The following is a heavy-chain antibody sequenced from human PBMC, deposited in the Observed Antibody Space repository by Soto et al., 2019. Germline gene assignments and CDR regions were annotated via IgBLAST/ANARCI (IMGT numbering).Heavy chain of an antibody. J-gene: IGHJ4*01. D-gene: IGHD3-3*02. CDR2: ISYDGTEE. CDR3: AKGRFDVVTISPFDH. V-gene: IGHV3-30*18. CDR1: GFTFSSFG. Sequence: GGSLRLSCAASGFTFSSFGMHWVRQAPGKGLEWVAVISYDGTEENYADSVKGRATVSRDNSKNTVYLQMNRLRGDDSAIYYYAKGRFDVVTISPFDHWGQGTLVTVSS.